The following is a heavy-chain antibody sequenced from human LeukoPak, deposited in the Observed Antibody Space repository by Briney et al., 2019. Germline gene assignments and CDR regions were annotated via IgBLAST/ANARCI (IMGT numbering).Heavy chain of an antibody. CDR3: ARGGKDSSSPGTYFDY. D-gene: IGHD6-6*01. CDR1: GYTFTSYV. V-gene: IGHV1-18*01. CDR2: VSAYNGNT. J-gene: IGHJ4*02. Sequence: GASVKVSCKASGYTFTSYVLSWVRQAPGEGLGWMGWVSAYNGNTNYAQKLQGRVTMTTDTSTSTAYMELRSLRADDTAVYYCARGGKDSSSPGTYFDYWGQGTLVTVSS.